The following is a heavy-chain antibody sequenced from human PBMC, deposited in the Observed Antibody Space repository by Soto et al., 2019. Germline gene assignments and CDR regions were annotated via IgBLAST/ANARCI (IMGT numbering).Heavy chain of an antibody. D-gene: IGHD3-9*01. CDR2: INPNSGGT. CDR1: GYTFTGYY. J-gene: IGHJ4*02. V-gene: IGHV1-2*02. CDR3: VKGFLPSDILTGYYSGFFDY. Sequence: GASVKVSCKASGYTFTGYYMHWVRQAPGQGLEWMGWINPNSGGTNYAQKFQGRVTMTRDTSISTAYMELSRLRSDDTAVYYCVKGFLPSDILTGYYSGFFDYWGQGTLVTVSS.